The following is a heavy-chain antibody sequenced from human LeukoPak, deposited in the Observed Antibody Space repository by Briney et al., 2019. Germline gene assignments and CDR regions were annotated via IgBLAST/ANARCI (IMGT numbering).Heavy chain of an antibody. D-gene: IGHD3-22*01. Sequence: SETLSLTCTVSGGSISSSSYYWGWIRQPPGKGLEWIGSIYYSGSTYYNPSLKSRVTISVDTSKNQFSLKLSSVTAADTAVYYCARADSSAYHSDYWGQGTLVTVSS. J-gene: IGHJ4*02. V-gene: IGHV4-39*07. CDR2: IYYSGST. CDR1: GGSISSSSYY. CDR3: ARADSSAYHSDY.